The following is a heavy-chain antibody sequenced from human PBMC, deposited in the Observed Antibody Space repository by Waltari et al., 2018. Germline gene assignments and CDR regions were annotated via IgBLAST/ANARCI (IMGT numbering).Heavy chain of an antibody. J-gene: IGHJ4*02. Sequence: LVESGGDVVQAGRSMRVSGTSSSSASNNAIMHWVRPAPGKGWGWVSAMSFDGYSKYYADSVRGRFTISRDDSLKTVYLQLDSLRLEDTAIYYCAREGYTSGRAGNFDYWGQGTLVTVSS. D-gene: IGHD2-15*01. CDR3: AREGYTSGRAGNFDY. CDR2: MSFDGYSK. CDR1: SSASNNAI. V-gene: IGHV3-30-3*01.